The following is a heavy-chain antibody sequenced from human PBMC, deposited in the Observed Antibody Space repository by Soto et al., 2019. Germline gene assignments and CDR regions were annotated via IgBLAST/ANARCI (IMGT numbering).Heavy chain of an antibody. J-gene: IGHJ4*02. Sequence: GGSLILSCTVSGGTGMGYWMRWVRQAPGKGLEWVASIKEDGSEIYYLHSVRGRFSISRDSAGNALHLTMNYLSAEDTGVYFCARDIGFDYVNWGQGTLVTVSS. CDR3: ARDIGFDYVN. V-gene: IGHV3-7*01. CDR2: IKEDGSEI. D-gene: IGHD3-16*01. CDR1: GGTGMGYW.